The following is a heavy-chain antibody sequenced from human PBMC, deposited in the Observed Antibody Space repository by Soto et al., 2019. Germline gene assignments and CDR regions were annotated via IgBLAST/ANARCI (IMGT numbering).Heavy chain of an antibody. Sequence: QVQLQESGPRLVRPSGPLSLTCSVSGASITSGHWWTWVRQSPGKGLEWIGEISDRGSAYSNPSLKSRVSLSVDKSQNQFSLRLTSVTAADTAIYYCTRSTHAMNGGSHYMALDDDLVTGMDVWGPGTTVTVSS. V-gene: IGHV4-4*02. D-gene: IGHD3-16*01. J-gene: IGHJ6*02. CDR2: ISDRGSA. CDR1: GASITSGHW. CDR3: TRSTHAMNGGSHYMALDDDLVTGMDV.